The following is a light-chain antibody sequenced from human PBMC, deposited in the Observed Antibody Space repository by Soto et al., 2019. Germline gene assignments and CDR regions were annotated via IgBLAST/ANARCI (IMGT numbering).Light chain of an antibody. CDR3: QRRNWWPPVYT. V-gene: IGKV3-11*01. CDR1: QSTSSY. CDR2: DVS. J-gene: IGKJ2*01. Sequence: EIVLTQSPATLSLSPGERATLSCKTSQSTSSYLAWYQHRPGQTPRLLIYDVSNRATGIPARFSGSGSGTDLTLTITSLEPEDFAVYDCQRRNWWPPVYTFGQGTKLEI.